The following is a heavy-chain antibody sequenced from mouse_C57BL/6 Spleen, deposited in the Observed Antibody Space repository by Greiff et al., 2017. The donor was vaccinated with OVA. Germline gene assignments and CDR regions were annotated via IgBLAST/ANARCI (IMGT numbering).Heavy chain of an antibody. CDR3: ARGRRGSYWYFDV. V-gene: IGHV5-17*01. J-gene: IGHJ1*03. CDR2: ISSGSSTI. CDR1: GFTFSDYG. Sequence: DVMLVESGGGLVKPGGSLKLSCAASGFTFSDYGMHWVRQAPEKGLEWVAYISSGSSTIYYADTVKGRFTISRDNAKNTLFLQMTSLRSEDTAMYYCARGRRGSYWYFDVWGTGTTVTVSS. D-gene: IGHD2-12*01.